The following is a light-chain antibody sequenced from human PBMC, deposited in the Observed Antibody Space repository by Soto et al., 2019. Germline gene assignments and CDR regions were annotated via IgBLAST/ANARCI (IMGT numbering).Light chain of an antibody. CDR2: DAS. J-gene: IGKJ1*01. CDR1: QSVGSS. V-gene: IGKV3-15*01. CDR3: QQYNNWPMWT. Sequence: EIVMTQSPATLSVSPGESASLSCRASQSVGSSLAWYQQTPGQAPRLLIFDASTRAIDIPARFSGSGSGTEFTLTINSLQSEDFAVYYCQQYNNWPMWTFGQGTKVDI.